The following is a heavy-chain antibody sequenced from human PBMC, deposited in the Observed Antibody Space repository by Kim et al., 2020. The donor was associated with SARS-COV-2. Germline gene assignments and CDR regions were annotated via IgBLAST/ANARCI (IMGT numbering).Heavy chain of an antibody. CDR1: GGSFSGYY. V-gene: IGHV4-34*01. CDR3: ARGRKTVGWPIAAAGMSWFDP. Sequence: SETLSLTCAVYGGSFSGYYWSWIRQPPGKGLEWIGEINHSGSTNYNPSLKSRVTISVDTSKNQFSLKLSSVTAADTAVYYCARGRKTVGWPIAAAGMSWFDPWGQGTLVTVSS. J-gene: IGHJ5*02. CDR2: INHSGST. D-gene: IGHD6-13*01.